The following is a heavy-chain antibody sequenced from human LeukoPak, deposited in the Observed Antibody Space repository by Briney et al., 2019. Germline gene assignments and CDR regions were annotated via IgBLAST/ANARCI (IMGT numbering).Heavy chain of an antibody. CDR1: GFTFSSYG. Sequence: GGSLRLSCAASGFTFSSYGMHWVRQAPGKGLEWVAVISYDGSNKYYADSVKGRFTISRDNAKNSLYLQMNSLRAEDTAVYYCARAGSSWSLYYYYYMDVWGKGTTVTISS. V-gene: IGHV3-30*03. J-gene: IGHJ6*03. CDR2: ISYDGSNK. CDR3: ARAGSSWSLYYYYYMDV. D-gene: IGHD6-13*01.